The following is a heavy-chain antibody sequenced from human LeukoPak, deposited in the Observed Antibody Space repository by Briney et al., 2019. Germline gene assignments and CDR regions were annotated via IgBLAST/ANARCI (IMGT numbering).Heavy chain of an antibody. CDR2: IIPILGIA. D-gene: IGHD5-18*01. Sequence: ASVKVSCKASGGTFSSYAISWVRQAPGQGLEWMGRIIPILGIANYAQKFQGRVTITADKSTSTAYMELSSLRSEDTAVYYCATVDTAMGPDFDYWGQGTLVTVSS. J-gene: IGHJ4*02. V-gene: IGHV1-69*04. CDR1: GGTFSSYA. CDR3: ATVDTAMGPDFDY.